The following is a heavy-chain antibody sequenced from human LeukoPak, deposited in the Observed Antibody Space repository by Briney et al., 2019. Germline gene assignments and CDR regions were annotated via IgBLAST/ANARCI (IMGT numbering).Heavy chain of an antibody. Sequence: ASVKVSCKASGYTFTSYYMHWVRQVPGQGLEWMGIINPSGGSTRHAQKFQGRVTMTRDSSTSTVYMELSSLRSEDTAVYYCADAYSFGRDALDIWGQGTMVTVSS. V-gene: IGHV1-46*01. CDR2: INPSGGST. CDR1: GYTFTSYY. D-gene: IGHD5-18*01. CDR3: ADAYSFGRDALDI. J-gene: IGHJ3*02.